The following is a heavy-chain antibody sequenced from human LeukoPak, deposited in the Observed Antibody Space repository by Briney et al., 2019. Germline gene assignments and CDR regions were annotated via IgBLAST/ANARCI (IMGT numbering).Heavy chain of an antibody. V-gene: IGHV4-59*12. J-gene: IGHJ4*02. D-gene: IGHD5-24*01. CDR3: ARDRDGYNPEY. CDR1: GGSISSYY. CDR2: IYYSGST. Sequence: NPSETLSLTCTVSGGSISSYYWSWIRQPPGKGLEWIGYIYYSGSTNYNPSLKSRVTISVDTSKNQFSLKLSSVTAADTAVYYCARDRDGYNPEYWGQGTLVTVSS.